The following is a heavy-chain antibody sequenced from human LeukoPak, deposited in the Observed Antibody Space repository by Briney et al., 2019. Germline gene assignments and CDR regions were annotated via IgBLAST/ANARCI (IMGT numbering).Heavy chain of an antibody. D-gene: IGHD4-17*01. CDR3: ARDDDYGDIRFDY. CDR1: GFTFSSYG. V-gene: IGHV3-33*01. J-gene: IGHJ4*02. CDR2: IWYDGSNK. Sequence: GGSLRLSCAASGFTFSSYGMHWVRQAPGKGLEWVAVIWYDGSNKYYADSVKGRFTISRDNSKNTLYLQMNSLRAEDTAVYYCARDDDYGDIRFDYWGQGTLVTVSS.